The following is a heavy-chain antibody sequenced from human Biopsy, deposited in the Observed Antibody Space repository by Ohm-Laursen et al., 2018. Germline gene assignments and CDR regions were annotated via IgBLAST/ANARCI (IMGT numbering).Heavy chain of an antibody. V-gene: IGHV4-59*01. D-gene: IGHD2/OR15-2a*01. Sequence: WQTLSLTCAVSGGSISSDYWSWIRQTPGKGLEWIGNIYYSGSTNYNPSLKSRVTISVDTSKNQFSLRLNSVTAADTAVYYCARATNSTGWPYYYFYGMDVWGQGTTVTVSS. CDR1: GGSISSDY. J-gene: IGHJ6*02. CDR2: IYYSGST. CDR3: ARATNSTGWPYYYFYGMDV.